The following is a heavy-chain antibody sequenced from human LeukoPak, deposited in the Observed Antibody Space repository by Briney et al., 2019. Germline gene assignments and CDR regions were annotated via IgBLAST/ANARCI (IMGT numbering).Heavy chain of an antibody. Sequence: ASVKVSCKASGYTFTSYGISWVRQAPGQGLEWMGWINPNSGGTNYAQKFQGWVTMTRDTSISTAYMELSRLRSDDTAVYYCARSPVAAPRGFDYWGQGTLVTVSS. V-gene: IGHV1-2*04. CDR2: INPNSGGT. D-gene: IGHD6-19*01. CDR3: ARSPVAAPRGFDY. CDR1: GYTFTSYG. J-gene: IGHJ4*02.